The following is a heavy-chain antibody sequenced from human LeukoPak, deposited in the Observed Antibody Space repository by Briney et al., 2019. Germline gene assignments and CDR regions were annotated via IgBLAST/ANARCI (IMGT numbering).Heavy chain of an antibody. CDR2: ISGSGGSA. J-gene: IGHJ4*02. V-gene: IGHV3-23*01. CDR1: GFTFSSYA. Sequence: GGSLRLSCAASGFTFSSYAMSWVRQAPGKGLEWVSAISGSGGSAYYADSVKGRFTISRDNSKNTLYLQMNSLRAEDTAVYYCAKGPDYGDYFDYWGQGTLVTVSS. D-gene: IGHD4-17*01. CDR3: AKGPDYGDYFDY.